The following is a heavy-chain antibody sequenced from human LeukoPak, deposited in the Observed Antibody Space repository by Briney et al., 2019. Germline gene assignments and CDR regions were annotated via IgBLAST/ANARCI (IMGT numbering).Heavy chain of an antibody. Sequence: PSETLSLTCTVSGGSISSSSYYWGWIRQPPGKGLEWIGSIYYSGSTYYNPSLKGRVTISVDTSKNQFSLKLSSVTAADTAVYYCARPIFYDILTGYPTVGWFDPWGQGTLVTVSS. CDR3: ARPIFYDILTGYPTVGWFDP. J-gene: IGHJ5*02. CDR1: GGSISSSSYY. V-gene: IGHV4-39*01. CDR2: IYYSGST. D-gene: IGHD3-9*01.